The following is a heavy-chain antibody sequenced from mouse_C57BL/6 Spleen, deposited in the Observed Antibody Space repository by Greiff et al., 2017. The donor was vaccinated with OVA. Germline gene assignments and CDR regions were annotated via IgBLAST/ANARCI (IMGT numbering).Heavy chain of an antibody. CDR2: FYPGSGRI. D-gene: IGHD2-4*01. CDR1: GYTFTEYT. Sequence: QVQLQQSGAELVKPGASVKLSCKASGYTFTEYTIHWVKQRSGQGLEWIGWFYPGSGRIKYNEKFTDQATLTADKTSSTVYMEHSRLTSEDSAGYCCARHERVYYDYDGAWFAYWGQGTLVTVSA. V-gene: IGHV1-62-2*01. J-gene: IGHJ3*01. CDR3: ARHERVYYDYDGAWFAY.